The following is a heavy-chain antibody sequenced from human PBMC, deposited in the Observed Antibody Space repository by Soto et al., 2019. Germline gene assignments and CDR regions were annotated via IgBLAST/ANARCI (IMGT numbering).Heavy chain of an antibody. CDR2: INAANGDT. CDR1: GYTFTSYG. V-gene: IGHV1-3*01. J-gene: IGHJ5*02. Sequence: GEVCCQGSGYTFTSYGIHWVRQAPGQRLEWMGWINAANGDTKYSPKFQGRVAITRDTSASAADMERSRVRSEDTDEYYWVSSYVSPTSLDCLDPWRQGTLVTVSS. CDR3: VSSYVSPTSLDCLDP. D-gene: IGHD5-18*01.